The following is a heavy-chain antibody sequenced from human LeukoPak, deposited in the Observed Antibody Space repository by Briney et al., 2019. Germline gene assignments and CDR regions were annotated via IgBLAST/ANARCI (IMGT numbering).Heavy chain of an antibody. J-gene: IGHJ4*02. V-gene: IGHV4-4*07. Sequence: SETLSLTCTVSGGSISSYYWSWIRQPAGKGLEWIGRIYTSGSTNYNPSLKSRVTMSVDTSKNQFSLKLSSVTAADTAVYYCARSGRDSGSYYNVPVFDYWGQGTLVTVSS. D-gene: IGHD3-10*01. CDR2: IYTSGST. CDR1: GGSISSYY. CDR3: ARSGRDSGSYYNVPVFDY.